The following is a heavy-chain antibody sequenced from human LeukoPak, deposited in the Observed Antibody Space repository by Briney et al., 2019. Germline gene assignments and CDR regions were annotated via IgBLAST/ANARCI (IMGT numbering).Heavy chain of an antibody. CDR1: GFTFSNYV. J-gene: IGHJ5*02. D-gene: IGHD1-26*01. CDR3: ARGPIVGPTKGFDP. Sequence: GGSLRLSCAASGFTFSNYVMSWVRQAPGKGLEWVSTISGSGGNTYYADSVKGRFTISRDNSKNMLYLQMNSLRAEDTAVYYCARGPIVGPTKGFDPWGQGTLVTVSS. V-gene: IGHV3-23*01. CDR2: ISGSGGNT.